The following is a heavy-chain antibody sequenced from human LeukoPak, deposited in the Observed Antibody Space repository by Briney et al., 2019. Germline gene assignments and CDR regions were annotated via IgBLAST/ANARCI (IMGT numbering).Heavy chain of an antibody. CDR1: GFTVSSNY. D-gene: IGHD6-13*01. V-gene: IGHV3-53*01. CDR3: ARVRTTYSSSWFKSHRGYYFDY. CDR2: LYSGGST. J-gene: IGHJ4*02. Sequence: GGCLRLSCAASGFTVSSNYMGWVRQAPGKGLGWVSVLYSGGSTYYAESVKGRFTISRDKSKNTLYLQMNSLRAEDTAVYYCARVRTTYSSSWFKSHRGYYFDYWGQGTLVTVSS.